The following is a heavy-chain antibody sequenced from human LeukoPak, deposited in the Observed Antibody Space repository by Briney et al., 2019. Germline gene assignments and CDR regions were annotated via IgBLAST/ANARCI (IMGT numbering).Heavy chain of an antibody. V-gene: IGHV4-59*01. J-gene: IGHJ4*02. CDR1: GGSISGYY. D-gene: IGHD5-12*01. Sequence: SETLSLTCTVPGGSISGYYWSWIRQPPGKGLKWIGYMYYSGSTKYNPSLKSRVTISVDTSKNQFSLKLSPVTAADTAVYYCARGYSGYDPTYFDYWGQGTLVTVSS. CDR3: ARGYSGYDPTYFDY. CDR2: MYYSGST.